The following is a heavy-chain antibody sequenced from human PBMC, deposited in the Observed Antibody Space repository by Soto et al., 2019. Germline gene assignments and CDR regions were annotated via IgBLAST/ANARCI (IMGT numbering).Heavy chain of an antibody. Sequence: QVQLVQSGAEVKKPGASVKVSCKASGYTFTGYSVGWVRQAPGQGLEWMGWISAYSGDTYYAQRFQDRLTMTTDAPTSTAYMELTSLRSDDTAVYYCARPSGSYGDYAWSLKYWGQGTLVTVSS. D-gene: IGHD4-17*01. J-gene: IGHJ4*02. CDR2: ISAYSGDT. CDR3: ARPSGSYGDYAWSLKY. CDR1: GYTFTGYS. V-gene: IGHV1-18*01.